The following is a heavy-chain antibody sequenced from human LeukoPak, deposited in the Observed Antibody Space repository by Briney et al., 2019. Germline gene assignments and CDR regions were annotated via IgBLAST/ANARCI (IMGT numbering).Heavy chain of an antibody. D-gene: IGHD3/OR15-3a*01. CDR1: GFTFSSYS. J-gene: IGHJ6*02. V-gene: IGHV3-21*01. CDR2: ISADSDHR. Sequence: GGSLRLSCAASGFTFSSYSMNWVRQAPGKGLEWVSSISADSDHRFYADSLMGRFTISRDNARNSLYLQLISLRAEDTAVYYCARVAFGLYVMDVWGQGTTVTVSS. CDR3: ARVAFGLYVMDV.